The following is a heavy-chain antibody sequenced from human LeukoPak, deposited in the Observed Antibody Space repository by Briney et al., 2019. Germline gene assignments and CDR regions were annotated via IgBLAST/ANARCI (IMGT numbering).Heavy chain of an antibody. CDR2: IKSKPDGGTM. V-gene: IGHV3-15*01. Sequence: GGSLRLSCAASGFTFDNAWMNWVRQAPGKGLEWVGRIKSKPDGGTMAYAAPVKGRFTISRDDSKSTLYLQMNSLKTEDTAVYYCTTVNYWGQGTLVTVSS. CDR1: GFTFDNAW. CDR3: TTVNY. J-gene: IGHJ4*02.